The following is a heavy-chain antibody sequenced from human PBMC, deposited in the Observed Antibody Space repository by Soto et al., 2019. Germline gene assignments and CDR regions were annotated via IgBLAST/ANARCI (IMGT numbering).Heavy chain of an antibody. CDR3: ARVIYGGWSTIKDYYYYAMDV. D-gene: IGHD5-12*01. CDR1: GFTFSSYD. V-gene: IGHV3-48*02. CDR2: ISGGSSRI. Sequence: EVQLVESGGGLVQRGGSLRLSCAASGFTFSSYDMNWVRQAPGKGLEWVSYISGGSSRIFYADSVKGRFTISRDNAKNSLYLQMNSLRDEDTGVYYCARVIYGGWSTIKDYYYYAMDVWGQGTTVTVSS. J-gene: IGHJ6*02.